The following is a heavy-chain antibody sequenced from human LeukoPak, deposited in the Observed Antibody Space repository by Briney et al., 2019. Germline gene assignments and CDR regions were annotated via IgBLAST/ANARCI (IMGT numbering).Heavy chain of an antibody. V-gene: IGHV3-7*01. CDR1: GLTFSIHW. J-gene: IGHJ4*02. CDR2: INQDGSDK. CDR3: VGGDY. Sequence: GGSLRLSCAASGLTFSIHWMNWVRQAPGKGLEYVANINQDGSDKYYVDSVKGRFTISRDNTKNSLYLQMNSLRAEDTAVYYCVGGDYWGQGTLVTVSS.